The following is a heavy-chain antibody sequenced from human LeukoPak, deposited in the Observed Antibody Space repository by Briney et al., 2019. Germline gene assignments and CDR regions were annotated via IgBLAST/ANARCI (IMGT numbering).Heavy chain of an antibody. CDR1: GFSFNTYW. V-gene: IGHV3-7*03. Sequence: GGSLRLSCAASGFSFNTYWMSWVRQAPRKGLEWVANIKEDGSEIYYVDSVKGRFTISRDNAKNPLYLQMNSLRAEDTAVYYCARDPRAVAEISEYFQHWGQGTLVTVSS. D-gene: IGHD6-19*01. J-gene: IGHJ1*01. CDR2: IKEDGSEI. CDR3: ARDPRAVAEISEYFQH.